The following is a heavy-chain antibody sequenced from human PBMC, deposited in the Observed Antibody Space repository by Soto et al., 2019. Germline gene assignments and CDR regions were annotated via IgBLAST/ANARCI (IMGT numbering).Heavy chain of an antibody. D-gene: IGHD1-7*01. CDR2: IYRTGST. CDR1: GGSVTSNNW. CDR3: ASRDPGTSVDY. J-gene: IGHJ4*02. Sequence: SETLSLTCAVSGGSVTSNNWWTWVRQPPGQGLEWIGEIYRTGSTNYNPSLKSRVTISLDKSENQFSLKVTSLTAADAAVYYCASRDPGTSVDYWGQGTLVTVSS. V-gene: IGHV4-4*02.